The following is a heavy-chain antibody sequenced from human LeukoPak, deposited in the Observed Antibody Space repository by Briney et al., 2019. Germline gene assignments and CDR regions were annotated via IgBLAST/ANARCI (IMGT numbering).Heavy chain of an antibody. Sequence: SETLSLTCTVSGGSISSYYWSWIRQPPGKGLEWIGYIYYSGSTNYNPSLKSRVTISVDTSKNPFSLKLSSVTAADTAVYYCAREVAAGSGWFDPWGQGTLVTVSS. CDR2: IYYSGST. J-gene: IGHJ5*02. V-gene: IGHV4-59*01. D-gene: IGHD6-13*01. CDR1: GGSISSYY. CDR3: AREVAAGSGWFDP.